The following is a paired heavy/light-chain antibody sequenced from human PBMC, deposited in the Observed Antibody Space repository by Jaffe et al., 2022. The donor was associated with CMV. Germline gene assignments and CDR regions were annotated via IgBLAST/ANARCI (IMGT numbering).Heavy chain of an antibody. CDR2: IYYSGSI. D-gene: IGHD3-16*01. V-gene: IGHV4-59*01. J-gene: IGHJ4*02. Sequence: QVQLQESGPGLVKPSETLSLTCTVSAGAISNYYWSWIRQPPGKGLEWIGHIYYSGSINYNPSLKSRVTISVDTSKNQFSLNLSSMTAADTAVYYCARDQGGVMGLGLFDYWGQGILVTVSS. CDR1: AGAISNYY. CDR3: ARDQGGVMGLGLFDY.
Light chain of an antibody. CDR1: QSIRTY. CDR3: QQTYGAPWT. CDR2: GSS. V-gene: IGKV1-39*01. Sequence: DIQMTQSPSSLSASVGDRVTITCRASQSIRTYLNWYHQKPGKAPKLLMSGSSSLQSGVPSRVSGRGSGTDFTLTISNLQPEDFATYYCQQTYGAPWTFGQGTKVEIK. J-gene: IGKJ1*01.